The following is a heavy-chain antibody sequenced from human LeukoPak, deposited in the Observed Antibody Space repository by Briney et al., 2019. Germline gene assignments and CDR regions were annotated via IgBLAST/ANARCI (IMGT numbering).Heavy chain of an antibody. CDR3: ARYWVGYGMDV. V-gene: IGHV3-53*01. D-gene: IGHD2-8*02. Sequence: QPGGSLGLSCAASGFTVSSNYMSWVRQAPGKGLEWVPVIYSGGSTYYADSVKGRFTISRDNSKNTLYLQMNSLRAEDTAVYYCARYWVGYGMDVWGQGTTVTVSS. J-gene: IGHJ6*02. CDR1: GFTVSSNY. CDR2: IYSGGST.